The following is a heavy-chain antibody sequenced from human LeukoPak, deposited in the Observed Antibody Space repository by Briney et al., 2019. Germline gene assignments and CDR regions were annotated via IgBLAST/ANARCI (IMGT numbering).Heavy chain of an antibody. CDR2: FIPEHGET. CDR3: ARERAVVVPAASFFYYYGIDV. Sequence: ASVKVSCKVSGYTLTELSMHWVRQAPGKGLEWMGGFIPEHGETIYAQKFQGRVTMTEDTSTDTAYMELSSLRSEDTAVYYCARERAVVVPAASFFYYYGIDVWGQGTTVTVSS. CDR1: GYTLTELS. J-gene: IGHJ6*02. D-gene: IGHD2-2*01. V-gene: IGHV1-24*01.